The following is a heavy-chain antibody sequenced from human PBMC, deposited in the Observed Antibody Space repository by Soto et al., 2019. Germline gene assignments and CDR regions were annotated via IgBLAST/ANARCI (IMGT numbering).Heavy chain of an antibody. CDR2: INAGNGNT. CDR3: ARGRYSSSWYGDWGNWFDP. Sequence: ASVKVSCKASGYTFTSYAMHWVRQAPGQRLEWMGWINAGNGNTKYSQKFQGRVTITRDTSASTAYTELSSLRSEDTAVYYCARGRYSSSWYGDWGNWFDPWGQGTLVTVSS. J-gene: IGHJ5*02. CDR1: GYTFTSYA. D-gene: IGHD6-13*01. V-gene: IGHV1-3*01.